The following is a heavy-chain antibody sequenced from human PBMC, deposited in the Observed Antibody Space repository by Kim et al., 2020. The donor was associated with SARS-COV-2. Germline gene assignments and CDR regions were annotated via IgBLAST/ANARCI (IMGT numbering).Heavy chain of an antibody. V-gene: IGHV3-30*02. D-gene: IGHD2-21*02. CDR3: AKERQETARNYYFDC. Sequence: DSLKGRFTISRDNSKNTLHLQMNSLRVEDTAVYYCAKERQETARNYYFDCWGQGTLVTVSS. J-gene: IGHJ4*02.